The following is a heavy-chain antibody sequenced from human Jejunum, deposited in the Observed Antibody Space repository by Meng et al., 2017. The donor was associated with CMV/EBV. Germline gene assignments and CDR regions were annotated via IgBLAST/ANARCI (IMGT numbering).Heavy chain of an antibody. CDR3: TTDEYTSSWYDMPDC. CDR1: FSNAW. Sequence: FSNAWMSWVRQDPGKGLEWVGRIKSNSNEGTTDYAAPVKGRFTISRDDSKNTLYLKMNSLKTEDTAIYYCTTDEYTSSWYDMPDCWGQGTLVTVSS. J-gene: IGHJ4*02. V-gene: IGHV3-15*01. CDR2: IKSNSNEGTT. D-gene: IGHD6-13*01.